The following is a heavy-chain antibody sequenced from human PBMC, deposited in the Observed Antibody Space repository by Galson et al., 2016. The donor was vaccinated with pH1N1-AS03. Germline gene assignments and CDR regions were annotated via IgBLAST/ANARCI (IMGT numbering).Heavy chain of an antibody. V-gene: IGHV3-48*02. Sequence: SLRLSCATSGFTISDYYMSWVRQAPGKGLEWVSYINSRSDIIHYADSVRGRFTISRDNARNSLYLQMHSLRDDDTAVYYCARDSGYGGTFDNWGQGALVTVSS. CDR1: GFTISDYY. CDR2: INSRSDII. D-gene: IGHD5-12*01. CDR3: ARDSGYGGTFDN. J-gene: IGHJ4*02.